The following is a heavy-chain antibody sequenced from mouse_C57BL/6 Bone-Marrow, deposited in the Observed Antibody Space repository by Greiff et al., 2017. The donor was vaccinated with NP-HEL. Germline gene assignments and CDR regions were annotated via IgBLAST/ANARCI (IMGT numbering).Heavy chain of an antibody. D-gene: IGHD1-2*01. CDR3: ARSGLLRHYYFDY. V-gene: IGHV1-52*01. J-gene: IGHJ2*01. CDR1: GYTFTSYW. Sequence: QVQLQQPGAELVRPGSSVKVSCKASGYTFTSYWMHWVKQRPIQGLEWIGNIDPSDSETHYNQKFKDKATLTVDKSSSTAYMQLSSLTSEDSAVYYCARSGLLRHYYFDYWGQGTTLTVSS. CDR2: IDPSDSET.